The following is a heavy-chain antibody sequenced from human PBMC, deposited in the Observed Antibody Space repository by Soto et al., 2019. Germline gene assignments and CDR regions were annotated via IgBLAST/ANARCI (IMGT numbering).Heavy chain of an antibody. D-gene: IGHD6-13*01. CDR1: GFTFSSYG. V-gene: IGHV3-33*01. Sequence: GSLRLSCAASGFTFSSYGMHWVRQAPGKGLEWVAVIWYDGSNKYYADSVKGRFTISRDNSKNTLYLQMNSLRAEDTAVYYCARPQGRIAAAGTFDYWGQGTLVTVSS. J-gene: IGHJ4*02. CDR2: IWYDGSNK. CDR3: ARPQGRIAAAGTFDY.